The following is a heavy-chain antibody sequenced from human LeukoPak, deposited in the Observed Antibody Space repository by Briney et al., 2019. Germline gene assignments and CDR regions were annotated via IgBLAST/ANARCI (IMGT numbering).Heavy chain of an antibody. J-gene: IGHJ4*02. D-gene: IGHD1-1*01. V-gene: IGHV3-15*07. CDR1: VFTFSSAW. CDR2: IKSKYSGETA. Sequence: GGSLRLSCAASVFTFSSAWMKWVRQAPGKGLEWVGRIKSKYSGETANYAAPVKGRFTISRDDSKNVLYLQINSLRLEDTAVHYCATGYADTWHDGYWGQGTLVTVSS. CDR3: ATGYADTWHDGY.